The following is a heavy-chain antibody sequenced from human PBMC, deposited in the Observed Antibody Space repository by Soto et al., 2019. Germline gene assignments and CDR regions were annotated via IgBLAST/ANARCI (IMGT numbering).Heavy chain of an antibody. J-gene: IGHJ6*02. CDR2: IYHSGST. CDR3: ARDKVAGKVYYGMDV. D-gene: IGHD6-19*01. Sequence: SETLSLTCAVSGYSISSGYYRGWIRQPPGKGLEWIGSIYHSGSTYYNPSLKSRVTMSVDTSKNQFSLKLSSVTAADTAVYYCARDKVAGKVYYGMDVWGQGTTVTVSS. CDR1: GYSISSGYY. V-gene: IGHV4-38-2*02.